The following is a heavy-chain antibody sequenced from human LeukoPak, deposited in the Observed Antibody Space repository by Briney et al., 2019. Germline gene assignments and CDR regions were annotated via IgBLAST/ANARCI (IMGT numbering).Heavy chain of an antibody. CDR3: ARENDRGGFDY. D-gene: IGHD3-10*01. CDR2: ISAYNGNT. J-gene: IGHJ4*02. V-gene: IGHV1-18*01. Sequence: ASVKVSCRTRTVNYTSIKIIVTWERQAPGQGLEWMGWISAYNGNTNYAQKLQGRVTMTTDTSTSTAYMELRSLRAEDTAVYYCARENDRGGFDYWGQGTLVTVSS. CDR1: NYTSIKII.